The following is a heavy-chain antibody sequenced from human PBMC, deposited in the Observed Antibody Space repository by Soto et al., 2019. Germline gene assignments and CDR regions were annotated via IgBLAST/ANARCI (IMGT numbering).Heavy chain of an antibody. J-gene: IGHJ5*02. Sequence: GESLKISCNGSGYIFTSYWISWVRQMPGKGLEWMGRIDPSDSYTNYSPSFQGHVTISADKSISAAYLQWSSLKASDTAMYYCARQGDTAMVTGWFDPWGQGTLVTVSS. V-gene: IGHV5-10-1*01. D-gene: IGHD5-18*01. CDR2: IDPSDSYT. CDR3: ARQGDTAMVTGWFDP. CDR1: GYIFTSYW.